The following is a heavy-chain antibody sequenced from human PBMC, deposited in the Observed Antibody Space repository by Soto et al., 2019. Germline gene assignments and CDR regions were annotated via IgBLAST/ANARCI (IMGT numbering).Heavy chain of an antibody. J-gene: IGHJ5*02. CDR3: ANLLAATLRWFYP. V-gene: IGHV4-34*01. Sequence: QVQLQQWGAGLLKPSETLSLTCAVYGGSFSGYYWSWIRQPPGKGLEWIGEINHSGSTNYNPSLKSRVIISVDTSKNLFYLKLRSVTAAHAAVYYCANLLAATLRWFYPWGQGTLVTVSS. CDR1: GGSFSGYY. D-gene: IGHD2-15*01. CDR2: INHSGST.